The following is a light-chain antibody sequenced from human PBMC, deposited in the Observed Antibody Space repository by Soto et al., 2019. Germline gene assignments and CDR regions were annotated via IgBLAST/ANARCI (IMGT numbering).Light chain of an antibody. CDR3: SSYTSSSTLV. CDR2: DVS. Sequence: QSALTQPASVSGSPGQSITISCTGTSSDVGGHNSVAWYQHNPGKAPKLMICDVSNRPSGVSSRFSGSKSGNTASLSISGLQAEDEADYYCSSYTSSSTLVFGTGTKLTVL. J-gene: IGLJ1*01. CDR1: SSDVGGHNS. V-gene: IGLV2-14*01.